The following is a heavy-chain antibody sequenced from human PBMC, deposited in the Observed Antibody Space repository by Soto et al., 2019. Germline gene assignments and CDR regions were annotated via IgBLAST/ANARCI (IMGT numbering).Heavy chain of an antibody. J-gene: IGHJ4*02. CDR1: GGSISSSSYY. D-gene: IGHD3-22*01. V-gene: IGHV4-39*01. CDR3: ASCGYYGYYFDY. CDR2: IYYSGST. Sequence: SETLSLTCTVSGGSISSSSYYWGWIRQPPGKGLEWIGLIYYSGSTYYNPSLKSRLTISVDMSKNQFSLNLSSVTAADTAIYYCASCGYYGYYFDYWGPGALVTVSS.